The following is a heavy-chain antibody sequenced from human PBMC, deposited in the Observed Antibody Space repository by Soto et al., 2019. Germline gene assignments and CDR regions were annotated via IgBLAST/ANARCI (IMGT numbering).Heavy chain of an antibody. CDR2: IRGSGGPT. Sequence: DVQLVESGGDLVQPGGCLRLSCAASGCIFSNYAMSWVRQAPGKGLEWVSLIRGSGGPTNYADSVKGRFTVSRDNSKNILLLQMNSLRAEDKAVYYCVKDFRVSYDRTHDWGQGTLVTVSS. CDR1: GCIFSNYA. V-gene: IGHV3-23*04. CDR3: VKDFRVSYDRTHD. J-gene: IGHJ4*02. D-gene: IGHD5-12*01.